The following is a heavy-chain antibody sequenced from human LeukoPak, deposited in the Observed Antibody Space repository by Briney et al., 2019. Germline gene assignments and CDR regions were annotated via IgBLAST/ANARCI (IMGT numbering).Heavy chain of an antibody. Sequence: GRSLRLSCAASRFTFRNYAMHWVRQAPGKGLEWVAVISSDGTNKDYADSVKGRFSISRDNSKNTLYLQMNRLRADDTAVYYCARVGLRLSTYDYWGQGTLVTVSS. V-gene: IGHV3-30*04. D-gene: IGHD3-16*01. CDR2: ISSDGTNK. CDR1: RFTFRNYA. CDR3: ARVGLRLSTYDY. J-gene: IGHJ4*02.